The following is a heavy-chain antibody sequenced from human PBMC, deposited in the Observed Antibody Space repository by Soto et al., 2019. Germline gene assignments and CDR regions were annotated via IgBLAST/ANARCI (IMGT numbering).Heavy chain of an antibody. D-gene: IGHD3-22*01. J-gene: IGHJ4*02. CDR2: ISYDGSNK. V-gene: IGHV3-30-3*01. CDR1: GFTFSSYA. CDR3: AGGDDSSGYYYGLSLDY. Sequence: GGSRRLSCAASGFTFSSYAMHWGRQAPGKGLEWVAVISYDGSNKYYADSVKGRFTISRDNSKNTLYLQMNSLRAEDTAVYYCAGGDDSSGYYYGLSLDYWGQGTLVTVSS.